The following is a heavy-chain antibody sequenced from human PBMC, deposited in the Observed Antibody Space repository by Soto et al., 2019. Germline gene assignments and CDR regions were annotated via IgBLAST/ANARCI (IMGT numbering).Heavy chain of an antibody. CDR3: ARPVNYYYYYMDV. CDR2: INYSGST. V-gene: IGHV4-39*01. J-gene: IGHJ6*03. Sequence: QLQLQESGPGLVKPSETLSLTCTVSGGSISSSTSYWGWIRQPPGKGLEWIGSINYSGSTYYSPSLKSRVTISADTSKNQFSLKLSSVTAADTAVYYCARPVNYYYYYMDVWGKGPMVTVSS. CDR1: GGSISSSTSY.